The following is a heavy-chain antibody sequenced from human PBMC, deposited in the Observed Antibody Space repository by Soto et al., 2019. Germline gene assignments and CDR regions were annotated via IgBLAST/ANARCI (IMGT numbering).Heavy chain of an antibody. Sequence: QLQLQESGSGLVKPSQTLSLTCAVSGGSISSGGYSWSWIRQPPGKGLEWIGYIYHSGSTYYNPSLTSRVTRSVDRSKNQCSLKLSSVTAADTAVYYSASGAHYSNYPFDPWGQGTLVTVSS. D-gene: IGHD4-4*01. CDR3: ASGAHYSNYPFDP. CDR2: IYHSGST. V-gene: IGHV4-30-2*01. CDR1: GGSISSGGYS. J-gene: IGHJ5*02.